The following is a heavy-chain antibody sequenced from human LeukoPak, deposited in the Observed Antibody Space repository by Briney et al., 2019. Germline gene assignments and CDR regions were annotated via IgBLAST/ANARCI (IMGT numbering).Heavy chain of an antibody. J-gene: IGHJ4*02. CDR3: ARSDSSGWLDY. D-gene: IGHD6-19*01. Sequence: ASVKVSCKASGYTFTAYYMHWVRHHPGQGLERMGWINPNSGGSDYAQKFQGRVTMTRDTSISTAYMELSSLRSDDTAVYYCARSDSSGWLDYWGQGTLVTVSS. CDR2: INPNSGGS. V-gene: IGHV1-2*02. CDR1: GYTFTAYY.